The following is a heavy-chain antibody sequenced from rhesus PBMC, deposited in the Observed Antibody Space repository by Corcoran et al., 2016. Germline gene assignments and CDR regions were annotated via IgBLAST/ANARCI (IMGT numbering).Heavy chain of an antibody. V-gene: IGHV4S14*01. CDR1: GYSISSGYY. CDR3: ARRWDSSGWYGVDY. CDR2: ISSGVSH. Sequence: QVQLQESGPGLVKPSETLSLTCAVSGYSISSGYYWGWIRQPPGKGLEWIGHISSGVSHYLTPSLKSRVTLSVDTSKNQFSLKLSSVTAADTAVYYCARRWDSSGWYGVDYWGQGVLVTVSS. J-gene: IGHJ4*01. D-gene: IGHD6-31*01.